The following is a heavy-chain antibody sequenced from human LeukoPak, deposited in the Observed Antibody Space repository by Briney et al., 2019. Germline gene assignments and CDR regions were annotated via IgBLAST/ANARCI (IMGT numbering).Heavy chain of an antibody. CDR3: ARTLRRYSYGRGAFDI. CDR2: LSSDGSNK. J-gene: IGHJ3*02. V-gene: IGHV3-30*04. D-gene: IGHD5-18*01. Sequence: GRSLRLSCAASGFTFSTYAMHWVRQAPGKGLEWVAVLSSDGSNKYYADSVKGRFIISRDNSKNTLYLQMNSLRAEDTAVYYCARTLRRYSYGRGAFDIWGQGTMVTVSS. CDR1: GFTFSTYA.